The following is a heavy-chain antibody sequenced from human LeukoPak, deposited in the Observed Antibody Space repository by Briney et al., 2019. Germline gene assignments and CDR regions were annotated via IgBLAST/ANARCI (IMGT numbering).Heavy chain of an antibody. Sequence: GGSLRLSCAASGFTFSSYWMSWVRQAPGRGPEWLANIKQDGSDKYYVGSVKGRFTISRDNSKNTLYLQMNSLRAEDTAVYYCARRREYGYNYDYWGQGTLVTVSS. CDR2: IKQDGSDK. CDR1: GFTFSSYW. CDR3: ARRREYGYNYDY. J-gene: IGHJ4*02. V-gene: IGHV3-7*03. D-gene: IGHD5-24*01.